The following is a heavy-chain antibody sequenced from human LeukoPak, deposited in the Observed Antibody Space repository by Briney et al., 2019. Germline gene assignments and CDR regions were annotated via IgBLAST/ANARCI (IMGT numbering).Heavy chain of an antibody. V-gene: IGHV1-18*01. CDR2: ISAYNGNT. Sequence: ASVKVSCKASGYTFTSYGISWVRQAPGQGLEWMGWISAYNGNTNYAQKLQGRVTMTTDTSTSTAYMELRSLRSDDTAVYYCARDPVKPTVTTCFDYWGQGTLVTVSS. CDR3: ARDPVKPTVTTCFDY. J-gene: IGHJ4*02. D-gene: IGHD4-17*01. CDR1: GYTFTSYG.